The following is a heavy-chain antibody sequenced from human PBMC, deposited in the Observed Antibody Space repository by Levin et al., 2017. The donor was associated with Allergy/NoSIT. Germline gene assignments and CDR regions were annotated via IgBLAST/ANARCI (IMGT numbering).Heavy chain of an antibody. D-gene: IGHD5-12*01. CDR3: ARINSGYDWGDALDI. V-gene: IGHV3-7*04. J-gene: IGHJ3*02. CDR1: GFTFNSYW. CDR2: IKEDGSEK. Sequence: GGSLRLSCAASGFTFNSYWMTWVRQAPGKGLEWVANIKEDGSEKYYVDSVKGRFTISRDNAKNSLYLQMNSLRAGDTAVYYCARINSGYDWGDALDIWGQGTMVTVSS.